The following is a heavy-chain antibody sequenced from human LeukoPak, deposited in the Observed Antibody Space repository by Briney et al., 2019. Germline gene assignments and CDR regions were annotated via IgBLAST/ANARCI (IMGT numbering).Heavy chain of an antibody. CDR1: GGSISSYY. J-gene: IGHJ6*04. CDR2: IYYSGST. D-gene: IGHD3-16*02. Sequence: SETLSLTCTVSGGSISSYYWSWIRQPPGKGLEWIGYIYYSGSTNYNPSLKSRVTISVDTSENQFSLKLSSVTAADTAVYYCASPPTSTTIRLGELWFYLDVWGEGTTVTVSS. CDR3: ASPPTSTTIRLGELWFYLDV. V-gene: IGHV4-59*01.